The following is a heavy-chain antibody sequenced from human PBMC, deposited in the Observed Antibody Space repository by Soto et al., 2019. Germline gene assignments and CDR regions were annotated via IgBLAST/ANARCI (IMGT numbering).Heavy chain of an antibody. CDR1: GITFGSRA. CDR3: AKDLSRWPHYAFDS. CDR2: ISTNGDTA. J-gene: IGHJ5*01. V-gene: IGHV3-23*01. Sequence: GGSLRLSCVASGITFGSRAMSWVRQAPGKGLEWVSGISTNGDTANYADSVKGRFTISRDNSKNALYMQMNGLRPEDTAVYYCAKDLSRWPHYAFDSWGQGTLVTVSS. D-gene: IGHD4-17*01.